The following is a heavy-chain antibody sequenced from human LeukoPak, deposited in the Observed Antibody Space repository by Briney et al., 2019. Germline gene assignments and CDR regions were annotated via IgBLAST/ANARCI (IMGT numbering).Heavy chain of an antibody. CDR2: IHYSGST. J-gene: IGHJ4*02. V-gene: IGHV4-39*07. CDR3: ARFVKYCSGGSCYNYFDY. Sequence: SETLSLTCTVSGGSISSSSYYWGWIRQPPGKGLEWIGSIHYSGSTYYNPSLKSRVTISVDTSKNQFSLKLSSVTAADTAVYYCARFVKYCSGGSCYNYFDYWGQGTLVTVSS. D-gene: IGHD2-15*01. CDR1: GGSISSSSYY.